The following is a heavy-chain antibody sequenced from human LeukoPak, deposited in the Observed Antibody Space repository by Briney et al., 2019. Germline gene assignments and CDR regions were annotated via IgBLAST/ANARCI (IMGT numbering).Heavy chain of an antibody. Sequence: GGSLRLSCVASGFTFSTYSMNWVRQAPGKGLEWVSYISSSSSNINYADSVKGRFTISRDNAKNSLYLQMDSLRAEDTAVYYCASGVSSTSCYVDYWGQGTLVTVSS. CDR2: ISSSSSNI. D-gene: IGHD2-2*01. CDR1: GFTFSTYS. V-gene: IGHV3-48*01. J-gene: IGHJ4*02. CDR3: ASGVSSTSCYVDY.